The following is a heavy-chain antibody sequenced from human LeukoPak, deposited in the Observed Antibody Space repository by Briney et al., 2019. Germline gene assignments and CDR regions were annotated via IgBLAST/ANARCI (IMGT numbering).Heavy chain of an antibody. D-gene: IGHD6-19*01. CDR2: ISYSGST. CDR3: ARHPYGSGWYGLYYYYGMDV. CDR1: GGSISSYY. J-gene: IGHJ6*02. Sequence: SETLSLTCTVSGGSISSYYWSWIRQPPGKGLEWIGYISYSGSTNYNPSLKSRVTISVDTSKNQFSLKLSSVTAADTAVYYCARHPYGSGWYGLYYYYGMDVWGQGTTVTVSS. V-gene: IGHV4-59*08.